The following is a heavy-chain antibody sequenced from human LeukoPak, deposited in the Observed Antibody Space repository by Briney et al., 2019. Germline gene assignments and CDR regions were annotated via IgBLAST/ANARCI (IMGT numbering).Heavy chain of an antibody. V-gene: IGHV1-2*02. Sequence: ASVKVSCKASGYTFTRYDINWVRQATGQGLEWMGWINPNSGGTNYAQKFQGRVTMTRDTSISTAYMELSRLRSDDTAVYYCARGRFSHRGAYDFWSGLSYYYYMDVWGKGTTVTVSS. CDR2: INPNSGGT. D-gene: IGHD3-3*01. CDR1: GYTFTRYD. J-gene: IGHJ6*03. CDR3: ARGRFSHRGAYDFWSGLSYYYYMDV.